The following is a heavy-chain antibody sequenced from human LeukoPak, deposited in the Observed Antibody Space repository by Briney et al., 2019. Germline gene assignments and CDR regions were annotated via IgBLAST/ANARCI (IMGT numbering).Heavy chain of an antibody. CDR2: IVPIFGTA. V-gene: IGHV1-69*13. J-gene: IGHJ4*02. CDR3: ARVLGGKYGDYLDY. D-gene: IGHD3-16*01. CDR1: GGTFSIYA. Sequence: ASVKVSCKASGGTFSIYAMSWVRQAPGQGLEWMGGIVPIFGTASYAQNFQGRVTSTADESTSTGYMELTSLRADDTAVYYCARVLGGKYGDYLDYWGQGTLVTVSS.